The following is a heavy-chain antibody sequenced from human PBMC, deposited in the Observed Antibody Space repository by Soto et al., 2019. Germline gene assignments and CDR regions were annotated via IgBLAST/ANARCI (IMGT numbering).Heavy chain of an antibody. D-gene: IGHD3-3*01. V-gene: IGHV4-31*03. CDR2: IYYSGST. Sequence: SETLSLTCTVSGGSISSGGYYWSWIRQHPGKGLEWIGYIYYSGSTYYNPSLKSRVTISVDTSKNQFSLKLSSVTAADTAVYYCARVRYYDVWSGYYGGDYYYGMDVWGQGTTVTV. CDR1: GGSISSGGYY. J-gene: IGHJ6*02. CDR3: ARVRYYDVWSGYYGGDYYYGMDV.